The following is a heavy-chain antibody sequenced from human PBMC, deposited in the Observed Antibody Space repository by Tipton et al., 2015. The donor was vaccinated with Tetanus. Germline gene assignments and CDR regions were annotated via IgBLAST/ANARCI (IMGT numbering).Heavy chain of an antibody. CDR3: ARRGEARANWFDS. J-gene: IGHJ5*01. CDR2: ISSTSSYI. CDR1: GFLFSNYA. Sequence: GSLRLSCTVSGFLFSNYAMNWVRQAPGKGLEWVSSISSTSSYIYYADSVKGRFTISRDNAKNSLYLQMNTLTDADTAVYYCARRGEARANWFDSWGQGTLVTVSS. V-gene: IGHV3-21*01.